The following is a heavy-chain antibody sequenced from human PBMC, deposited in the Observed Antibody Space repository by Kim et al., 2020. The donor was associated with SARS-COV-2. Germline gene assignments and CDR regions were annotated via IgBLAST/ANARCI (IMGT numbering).Heavy chain of an antibody. Sequence: SETLSLTCTVSGGSISSYYWSWIRQPPGKGLEWIGYIYYSGSTNYNPSLKSRVTISVDTSKNQFSLKLSSLTAADTAVYYCAREARYSSSGFDYWGQGTLVNVSS. CDR2: IYYSGST. D-gene: IGHD6-13*01. J-gene: IGHJ4*02. CDR3: AREARYSSSGFDY. CDR1: GGSISSYY. V-gene: IGHV4-59*13.